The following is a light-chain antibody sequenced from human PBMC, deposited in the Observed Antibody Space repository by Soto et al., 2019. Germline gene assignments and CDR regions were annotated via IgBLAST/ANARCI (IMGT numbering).Light chain of an antibody. J-gene: IGKJ1*01. Sequence: DIVMTQSPDSLAVSLGERATINGKCSQIVLYSSNNKNYLAWYQQKPGQPPKLLIYWASTRESGVPDRFSGSGSGTDFTLTISSLQAEDVAVYYCQQYYDTPQTFGQGTKVDI. CDR3: QQYYDTPQT. V-gene: IGKV4-1*01. CDR2: WAS. CDR1: QIVLYSSNNKNY.